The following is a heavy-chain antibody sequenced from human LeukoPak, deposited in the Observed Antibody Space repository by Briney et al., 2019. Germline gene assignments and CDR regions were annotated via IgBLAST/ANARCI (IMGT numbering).Heavy chain of an antibody. V-gene: IGHV5-51*01. CDR3: ARHLSDITSSPNY. CDR2: IYPRDSRT. CDR1: GYSFSSYW. J-gene: IGHJ4*02. Sequence: GESLKISCKGSGYSFSSYWIAWVRQIPGKGLEWMGVIYPRDSRTTYSPSFQDQVTISADKSISTAYLQWTSLKASDTAMYYCARHLSDITSSPNYWGPGTLVTVSS. D-gene: IGHD2-2*01.